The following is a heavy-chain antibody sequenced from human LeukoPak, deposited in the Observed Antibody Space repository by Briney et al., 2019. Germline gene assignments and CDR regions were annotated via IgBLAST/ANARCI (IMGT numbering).Heavy chain of an antibody. CDR3: AKTPGWEIDY. D-gene: IGHD1-26*01. Sequence: GGSLRLSCAASGLSFSSHGMHWVRQAPGKGLEWVAVIWYDGSNIYYADSVKGRFTISRDNSKNTVHLQMNSLRGEDTAVYYCAKTPGWEIDYWGQGTLVTVSS. J-gene: IGHJ4*02. CDR2: IWYDGSNI. V-gene: IGHV3-30*02. CDR1: GLSFSSHG.